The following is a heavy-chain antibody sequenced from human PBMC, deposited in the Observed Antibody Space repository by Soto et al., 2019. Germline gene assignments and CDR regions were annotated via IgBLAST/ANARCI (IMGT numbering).Heavy chain of an antibody. D-gene: IGHD1-26*01. J-gene: IGHJ6*02. V-gene: IGHV3-53*01. CDR1: GFTVSTYN. CDR3: ARKLSGAVQGWAYGMDV. Sequence: GGSLRLSCAASGFTVSTYNMIWVRQAPVKGLEWVSVTYSGGSTQYADSVKGRFTVSRDNSKNTLYLQMSSLRDEDTAVYYCARKLSGAVQGWAYGMDVWGRGTTVNVSS. CDR2: TYSGGST.